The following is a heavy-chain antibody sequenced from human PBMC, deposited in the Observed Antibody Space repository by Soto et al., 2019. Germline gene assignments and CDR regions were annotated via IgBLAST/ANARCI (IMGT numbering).Heavy chain of an antibody. V-gene: IGHV4-4*02. CDR1: GVSINSGNW. CDR2: IFHDGTA. Sequence: SETLSLTCAVSGVSINSGNWWTWVRQSPQRGLEYIGEIFHDGTANYYPSFERRVAISVDTSKNRFSLKLTSVTAADTAIYFCARLVYDTRLNYMYFDFWGQGTLVTVSS. D-gene: IGHD3-10*01. J-gene: IGHJ4*02. CDR3: ARLVYDTRLNYMYFDF.